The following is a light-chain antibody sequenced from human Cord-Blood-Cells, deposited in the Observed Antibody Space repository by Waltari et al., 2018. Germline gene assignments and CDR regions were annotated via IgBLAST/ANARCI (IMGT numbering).Light chain of an antibody. J-gene: IGLJ3*02. CDR3: CSDAGSSTWV. CDR2: EGS. V-gene: IGLV2-23*01. Sequence: QSALTQPASVSGSPGQSITISCTGTSSDVGCYNLLSWYQQHPGKAPKLMIYEGSKRPSGVSNRFSGSKSGNTASLTISGLQAEDEADYYCCSDAGSSTWVFGGGTKLTVL. CDR1: SSDVGCYNL.